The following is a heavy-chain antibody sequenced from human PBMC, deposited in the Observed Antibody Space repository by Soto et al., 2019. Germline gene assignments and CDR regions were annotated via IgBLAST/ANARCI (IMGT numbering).Heavy chain of an antibody. V-gene: IGHV1-69*13. CDR1: GGTFSDSV. J-gene: IGHJ4*02. CDR3: ARGRDGSNYYFDY. CDR2: IVPIFGKA. Sequence: ASVKVSCKASGGTFSDSVTSWVRQAPGQGLEWMGGIVPIFGKANLAEKFQDRVTITADESTSTAYMELSSLRSEDSAVYYCARGRDGSNYYFDYWGQGTLVTVSS. D-gene: IGHD3-10*01.